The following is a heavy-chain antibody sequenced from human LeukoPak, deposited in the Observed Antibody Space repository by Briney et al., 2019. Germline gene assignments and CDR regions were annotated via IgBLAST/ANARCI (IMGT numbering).Heavy chain of an antibody. CDR1: GYTLTELS. Sequence: ASVKVSCKVSGYTLTELSMHWVRQAPGKGLEWIGGFDPEDGETIYAQKFQGRVTMTEDTSTDTVYMELSRLRSDDTAVYYCARDIAPLRVFDYWGQGTLVTVSS. D-gene: IGHD3-16*01. CDR3: ARDIAPLRVFDY. V-gene: IGHV1-24*01. J-gene: IGHJ4*02. CDR2: FDPEDGET.